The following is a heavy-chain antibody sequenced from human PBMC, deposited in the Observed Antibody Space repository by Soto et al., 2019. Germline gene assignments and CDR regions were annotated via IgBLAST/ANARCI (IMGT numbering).Heavy chain of an antibody. CDR1: GGSISSGGYY. V-gene: IGHV4-31*03. Sequence: QVQLQESGPGLVKPSQTLSLTCTVSGGSISSGGYYWSWIRQHPGKGLEWIGYIYHSGSTYYIPSLKSRVTMSVDTSKNQFSLQLSSVTDADTAIYYCARVQQWLVNSYYYYGMDVWGQGTTVTVSS. CDR2: IYHSGST. D-gene: IGHD6-19*01. J-gene: IGHJ6*02. CDR3: ARVQQWLVNSYYYYGMDV.